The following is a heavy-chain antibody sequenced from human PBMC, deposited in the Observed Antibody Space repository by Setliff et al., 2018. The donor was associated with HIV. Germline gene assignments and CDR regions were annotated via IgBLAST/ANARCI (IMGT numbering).Heavy chain of an antibody. CDR2: IYYSGST. CDR1: GYSISSHY. Sequence: TLSLTCTVSGYSISSHYWSWIRQPPGKGLEWIGYIYYSGSTNYNPSLKSRATISVDTSKNHFSLRLSSVTAADTAVYYCVMGWLLAFDIWGQGTMVTVSS. CDR3: VMGWLLAFDI. V-gene: IGHV4-59*11. J-gene: IGHJ3*02. D-gene: IGHD3-3*01.